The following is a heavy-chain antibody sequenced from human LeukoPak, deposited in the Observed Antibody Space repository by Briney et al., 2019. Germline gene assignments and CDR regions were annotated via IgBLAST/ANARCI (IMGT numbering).Heavy chain of an antibody. Sequence: SETLSLTCAVSGGSISTSHWWSWVRQPPGKGLEWIGEIYHSGSTNYNPSLKSRVTISVDKSKNQFSLKLSSVTAADTAVYYCAKYHCSSTACYYFDYWGQGTLVTVSS. J-gene: IGHJ4*02. CDR3: AKYHCSSTACYYFDY. CDR1: GGSISTSHW. V-gene: IGHV4-4*02. D-gene: IGHD2-2*01. CDR2: IYHSGST.